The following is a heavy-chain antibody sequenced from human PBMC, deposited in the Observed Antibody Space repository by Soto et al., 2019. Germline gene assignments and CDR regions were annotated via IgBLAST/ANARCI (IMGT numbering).Heavy chain of an antibody. D-gene: IGHD6-6*01. V-gene: IGHV1-18*01. CDR1: ACSFTSYG. J-gene: IGHJ6*02. Sequence: ASVKVSCKASACSFTSYGISWVRQAPGQGLEWMGWISAYNGNTNYAQKLQGRVTMTTDTSTSTAYMELRSLRSDDTAVYYCARDEAVAARLVYYYGMDVWGQGTTVTVSS. CDR3: ARDEAVAARLVYYYGMDV. CDR2: ISAYNGNT.